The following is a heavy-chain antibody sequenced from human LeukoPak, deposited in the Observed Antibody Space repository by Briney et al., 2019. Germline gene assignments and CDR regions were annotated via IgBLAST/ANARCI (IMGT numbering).Heavy chain of an antibody. CDR1: GFTFSSYA. Sequence: PRGSLRLSCAASGFTFSSYAMSWVRQAPGKGLEWVSAISGSGGSTYYADSVKGRFTISGDNSKNTLYLQMNSLRAEDTAVYYCAKDLVGATKGGDAFDIWGQGTMVTVSS. CDR2: ISGSGGST. CDR3: AKDLVGATKGGDAFDI. D-gene: IGHD1-26*01. V-gene: IGHV3-23*01. J-gene: IGHJ3*02.